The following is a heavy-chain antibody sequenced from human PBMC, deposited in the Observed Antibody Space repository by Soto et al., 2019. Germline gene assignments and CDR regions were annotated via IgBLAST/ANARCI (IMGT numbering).Heavy chain of an antibody. Sequence: SETLSLTCTVSGGTISSDDYYWSWIRQAPGRGLEWIGYIHSSGSIYYNPSLKSRATMSIDTAGNQFSLKVSSVTVADTAVYYCARDLDGLHDDTSGPFPRPGWGQGTLVTVSS. D-gene: IGHD3-22*01. CDR2: IHSSGSI. J-gene: IGHJ1*01. V-gene: IGHV4-30-4*01. CDR3: ARDLDGLHDDTSGPFPRPG. CDR1: GGTISSDDYY.